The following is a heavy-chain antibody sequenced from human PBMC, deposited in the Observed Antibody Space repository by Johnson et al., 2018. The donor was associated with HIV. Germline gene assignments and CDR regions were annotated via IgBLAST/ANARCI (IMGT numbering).Heavy chain of an antibody. CDR2: IWHDGNDK. CDR3: ARGRKDIEAADGLDNDAFDM. D-gene: IGHD6-13*01. J-gene: IGHJ3*02. CDR1: GFTFSAYG. Sequence: QVQLVESGGGVVQPGMSLRLSCSASGFTFSAYGMHWVRQAPGKGLEWVALIWHDGNDKYYADSVTGRFTISRDNSKATLYLQMDRLRAEDTAVYYCARGRKDIEAADGLDNDAFDMWGQGTLVTVSS. V-gene: IGHV3-33*01.